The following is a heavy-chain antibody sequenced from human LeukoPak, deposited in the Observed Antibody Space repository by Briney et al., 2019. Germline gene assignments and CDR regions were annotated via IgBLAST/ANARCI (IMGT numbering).Heavy chain of an antibody. CDR3: AKDRAPGNYYYYGMDV. Sequence: GGSLRLSCAASGFTFSPHAMHWVRQAPGKGLEWVAVISYDGSNKYYADSVKGRFTISRDNSKNTLYLQMNSLRAEDTAVHYCAKDRAPGNYYYYGMDVWGQGTTVTVSS. V-gene: IGHV3-30*18. CDR2: ISYDGSNK. CDR1: GFTFSPHA. J-gene: IGHJ6*02.